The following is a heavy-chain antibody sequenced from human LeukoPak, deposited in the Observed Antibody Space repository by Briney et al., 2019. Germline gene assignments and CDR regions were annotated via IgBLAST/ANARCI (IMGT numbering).Heavy chain of an antibody. V-gene: IGHV4-31*03. Sequence: PSEALSLTCTVSGGSISSGGYYWSWIRQHPGKGLEWIGYIYYSGSTYYNPSLKSRVTISVDTSKNQFSLKLSSVTAADTAVYYCASTYYYDSSGPDEYFQHWGQGTLVTVSS. CDR2: IYYSGST. CDR3: ASTYYYDSSGPDEYFQH. J-gene: IGHJ1*01. D-gene: IGHD3-22*01. CDR1: GGSISSGGYY.